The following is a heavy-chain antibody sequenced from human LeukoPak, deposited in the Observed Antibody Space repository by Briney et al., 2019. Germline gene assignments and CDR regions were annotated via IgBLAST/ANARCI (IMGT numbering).Heavy chain of an antibody. V-gene: IGHV2-70*11. J-gene: IGHJ4*02. CDR2: IDWDDDK. CDR1: GFSLSTSGMC. Sequence: ESGPALVKPTQTLTLTCTFSGFSLSTSGMCVSWIRQPPGKALEWLARIDWDDDKYYSTSLKTRLTISKDTSKNQVVLTMTNMDPVDTATYYCARIHRSGWYGNYFDYWGQGTLVTVSS. D-gene: IGHD6-19*01. CDR3: ARIHRSGWYGNYFDY.